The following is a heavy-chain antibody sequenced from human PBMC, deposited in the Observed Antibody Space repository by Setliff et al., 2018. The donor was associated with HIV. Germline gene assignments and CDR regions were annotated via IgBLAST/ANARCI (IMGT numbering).Heavy chain of an antibody. V-gene: IGHV4-34*01. CDR2: INHSGST. D-gene: IGHD3-22*01. CDR1: GGSFSGYY. Sequence: PSETLSLTCAVYGGSFSGYYWSWIRQSPGKGLEWIGEINHSGSTKYNPSLKSRVTISVDTSKNQFSLKLSSVTAADTAVYHCARADNYYYDSGAFKSGLDAFDIWGQGTMVTV. CDR3: ARADNYYYDSGAFKSGLDAFDI. J-gene: IGHJ3*02.